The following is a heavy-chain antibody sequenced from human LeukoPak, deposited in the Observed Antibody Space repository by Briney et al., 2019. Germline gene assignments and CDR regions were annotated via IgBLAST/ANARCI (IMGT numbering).Heavy chain of an antibody. CDR3: ARQPSDGSGSLY. CDR1: GGSISSGGYY. Sequence: SETLSLTCTVSGGSISSGGYYWSWIRQPPGKGLEWIGSIYYSGSTYYNPSLKSRVTISVDTSKNQFSLKLSSVTAADTAVYYCARQPSDGSGSLYWGQGTLVTVSS. CDR2: IYYSGST. D-gene: IGHD3-10*01. V-gene: IGHV4-39*01. J-gene: IGHJ4*02.